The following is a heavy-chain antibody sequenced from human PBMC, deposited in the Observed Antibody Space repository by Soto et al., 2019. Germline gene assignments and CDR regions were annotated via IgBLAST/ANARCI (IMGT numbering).Heavy chain of an antibody. Sequence: EVQLVESGGGLVQPGRSLRLSCAASGFTFDDYAMHWVRQAPGKGLEWVSGISWNSGSIGYADSVKGRFTISRDNAKNSLYLQMNSLRAEDTALYYCAKDIYDSPDGYFDYWGQGTLVTVSS. J-gene: IGHJ4*02. CDR2: ISWNSGSI. D-gene: IGHD3-22*01. CDR1: GFTFDDYA. V-gene: IGHV3-9*01. CDR3: AKDIYDSPDGYFDY.